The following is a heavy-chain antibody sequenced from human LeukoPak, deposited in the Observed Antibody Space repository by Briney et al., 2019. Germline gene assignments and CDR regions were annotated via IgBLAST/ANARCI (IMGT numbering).Heavy chain of an antibody. J-gene: IGHJ4*02. CDR1: GFTFSSYS. D-gene: IGHD5-12*01. V-gene: IGHV3-48*01. CDR2: ISSNTRTTSAI. Sequence: GGSLRLSCAASGFTFSSYSMNWVSQAPGKGLEWVSYISSNTRTTSAIYYADSGKGRFTISRDDAQTSLYLQMSGLRAEDTAVYYCARDRRYSGYDLLYWGQGTLVAVSS. CDR3: ARDRRYSGYDLLY.